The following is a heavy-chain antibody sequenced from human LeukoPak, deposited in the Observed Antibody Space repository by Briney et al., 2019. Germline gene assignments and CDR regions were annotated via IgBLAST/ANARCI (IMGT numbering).Heavy chain of an antibody. CDR2: ISGSGGST. J-gene: IGHJ4*02. D-gene: IGHD4-23*01. Sequence: GGSLRLSCAVSGFTFSKAWMSWVRQAPGKGLEWVSAISGSGGSTYYADSVKGRFTTSRDNSKNTLYLQMNSLRAEDTAVYYCARATTVDYFDYWGQGTLVTVSS. CDR3: ARATTVDYFDY. CDR1: GFTFSKAW. V-gene: IGHV3-23*01.